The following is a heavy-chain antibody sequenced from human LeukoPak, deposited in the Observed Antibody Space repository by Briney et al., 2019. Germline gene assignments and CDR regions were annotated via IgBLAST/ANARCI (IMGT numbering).Heavy chain of an antibody. CDR3: VKDSYYYDNSGYYYVKDH. CDR2: ISGSGGTT. Sequence: GGSLRLSCAASGFTFSSYAMNWVRQAPGKGLGWVSGISGSGGTTYYADSVQGRFTISRDNSKNTLYAQMNSLRADDTAIYYCVKDSYYYDNSGYYYVKDHWGQGTLVTVSS. V-gene: IGHV3-23*01. CDR1: GFTFSSYA. D-gene: IGHD3-22*01. J-gene: IGHJ4*02.